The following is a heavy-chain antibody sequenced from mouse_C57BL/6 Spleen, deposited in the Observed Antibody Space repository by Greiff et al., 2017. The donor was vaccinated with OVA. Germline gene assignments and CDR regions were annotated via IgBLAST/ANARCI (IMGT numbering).Heavy chain of an antibody. J-gene: IGHJ1*03. CDR1: GYTFTSYN. D-gene: IGHD1-1*01. CDR3: ARGGVLRLWYFDV. V-gene: IGHV1-12*01. CDR2: IYPGNGDT. Sequence: QVQLKESGAELVRPGASVTMSCKASGYTFTSYNMHWVKQTPRQGLEWLGAIYPGNGDTSSNQKFQGKATLTVDKSSSTAYMQLSSLTSEDSAVYVCARGGVLRLWYFDVWGTGTTVTVSS.